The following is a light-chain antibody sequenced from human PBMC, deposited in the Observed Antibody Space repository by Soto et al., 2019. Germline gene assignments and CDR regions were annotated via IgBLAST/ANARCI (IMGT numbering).Light chain of an antibody. CDR3: AAWEDSLNGFYV. J-gene: IGLJ1*01. CDR1: SSNIGSNT. CDR2: SNN. V-gene: IGLV1-44*01. Sequence: QPVLTQPPSASGTPGQRVTISCSGSSSNIGSNTVNWYQQLPGTAPKLLIYSNNQRPSGVPDRFSGSKSGTSASLAISGLQSEDEADYYCAAWEDSLNGFYVFGTGTKVTVL.